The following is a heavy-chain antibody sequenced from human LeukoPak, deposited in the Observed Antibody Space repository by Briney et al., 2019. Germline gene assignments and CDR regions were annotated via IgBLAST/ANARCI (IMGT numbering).Heavy chain of an antibody. V-gene: IGHV3-23*01. CDR2: ITGSGGST. D-gene: IGHD6-6*01. J-gene: IGHJ6*03. CDR3: ARDGGYSSSSGGQYYYYYMDV. CDR1: GFTFDNFA. Sequence: GGSLRLSCAPSGFTFDNFAMTWVRQAPGKGLEWVAEITGSGGSTYYADSVKGRFTISRDNAKNSLYLQMNSLRAEDTAVYYCARDGGYSSSSGGQYYYYYMDVWGKGTTVTVSS.